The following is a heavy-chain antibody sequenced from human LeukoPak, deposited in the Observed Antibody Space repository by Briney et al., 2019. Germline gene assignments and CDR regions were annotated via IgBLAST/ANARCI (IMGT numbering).Heavy chain of an antibody. Sequence: ASVKVSCKASGYTFTSYDINWVRQATGQGLEWMGWMNPNSGNTGYAQKFQGRVTMTRDMSTSTVYMELSSLRSEDTAVYYCAAHTPSTYEAELPYDYMDVWGKGTTVTVSS. CDR2: MNPNSGNT. D-gene: IGHD3-22*01. CDR3: AAHTPSTYEAELPYDYMDV. V-gene: IGHV1-8*01. J-gene: IGHJ6*03. CDR1: GYTFTSYD.